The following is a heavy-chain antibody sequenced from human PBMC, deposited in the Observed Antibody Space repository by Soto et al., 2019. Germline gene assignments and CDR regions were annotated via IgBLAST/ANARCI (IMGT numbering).Heavy chain of an antibody. Sequence: QVQLVESGGGVVQPGRSLRLSCAASGFTFSSYGMHWVRQAPGKGLEWVAVISYDGSNKYYADSVKGRFTISRDNSKNTLYLQMNSLRDEDTAVYYCAKDQDSHYVTPSNSWGQGTLVTVSS. CDR1: GFTFSSYG. J-gene: IGHJ5*02. D-gene: IGHD4-4*01. CDR3: AKDQDSHYVTPSNS. CDR2: ISYDGSNK. V-gene: IGHV3-30*18.